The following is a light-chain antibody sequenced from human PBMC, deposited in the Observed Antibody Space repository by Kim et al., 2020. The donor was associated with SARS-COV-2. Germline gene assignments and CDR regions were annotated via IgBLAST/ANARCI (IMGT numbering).Light chain of an antibody. CDR3: QQDGSSPCT. J-gene: IGKJ2*02. CDR2: GAS. V-gene: IGKV3-20*01. CDR1: QSVSSSY. Sequence: EIVLTQSPGTLSLSPGERATLSCRASQSVSSSYLAWYQQKPGQAPRLLIYGASSRATGIPGRFSGSGSGTDFTLTISRLGPEDFAVYYCQQDGSSPCTCGQGTKLEIK.